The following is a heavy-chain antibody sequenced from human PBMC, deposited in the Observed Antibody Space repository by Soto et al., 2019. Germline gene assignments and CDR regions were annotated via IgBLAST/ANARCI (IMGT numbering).Heavy chain of an antibody. V-gene: IGHV3-23*01. D-gene: IGHD3-22*01. CDR3: AKSKSYYYDSSGYHSIQAFDY. J-gene: IGHJ4*02. Sequence: GFLRLSCAASGFTFSSYAMSWVRQSPGKGLEWVSGIGSSGGSTYYADSVKGRFTVSRDNSKSTLYLQMNSLRAEDTAVYYCAKSKSYYYDSSGYHSIQAFDYWGQGTLVTVSS. CDR1: GFTFSSYA. CDR2: IGSSGGST.